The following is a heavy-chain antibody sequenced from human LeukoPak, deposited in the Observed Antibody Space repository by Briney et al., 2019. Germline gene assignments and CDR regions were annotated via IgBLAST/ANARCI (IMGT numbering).Heavy chain of an antibody. Sequence: SETPSLTCTVSGGSISSYYWSWIRQPPGKGLEWIGYIYYSGSTNYNPSLKSRATISVDTSKNQFSLKLSSVTAADTAVYYCARGGRGYSYGAVFDIWGQGKMVTVSS. CDR1: GGSISSYY. D-gene: IGHD5-18*01. J-gene: IGHJ3*02. CDR2: IYYSGST. V-gene: IGHV4-59*01. CDR3: ARGGRGYSYGAVFDI.